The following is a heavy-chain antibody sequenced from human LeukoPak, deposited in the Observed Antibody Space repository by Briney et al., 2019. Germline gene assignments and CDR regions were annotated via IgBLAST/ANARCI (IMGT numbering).Heavy chain of an antibody. CDR1: GVSFSYYS. Sequence: GVSLRVSCAASGVSFSYYSMNWVRQAPGKGLEWVSYITSSSNTIQYADSVKGRCTISRDNAKNSLYLQMNSLRDEDTAVYYCARDVDYGFDYWGQGFLVTVSS. CDR2: ITSSSNTI. V-gene: IGHV3-48*02. CDR3: ARDVDYGFDY. J-gene: IGHJ4*02. D-gene: IGHD4-17*01.